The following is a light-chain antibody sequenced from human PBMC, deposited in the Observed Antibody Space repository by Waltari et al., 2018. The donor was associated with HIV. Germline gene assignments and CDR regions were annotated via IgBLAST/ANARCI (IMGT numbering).Light chain of an antibody. Sequence: QSVLTQPPSVPGAPGQRVTIPCTGSSSNIGAGYDVHWYQQLPGTAPKLLIYANINRPSGVPDRFSGSKSGSSASLAITGLQAEDEAHYYCQSFDSSLTTSGVIFGGGTKLTVL. J-gene: IGLJ2*01. CDR3: QSFDSSLTTSGVI. V-gene: IGLV1-40*01. CDR2: ANI. CDR1: SSNIGAGYD.